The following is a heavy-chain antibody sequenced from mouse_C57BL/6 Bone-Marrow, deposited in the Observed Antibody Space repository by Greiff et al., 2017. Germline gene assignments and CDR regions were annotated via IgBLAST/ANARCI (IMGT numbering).Heavy chain of an antibody. J-gene: IGHJ2*01. D-gene: IGHD2-5*01. Sequence: EVQLQQSGAELVRPGASVKLSCTASGFNIKDDYMHWVKQRPEQGLEWIGWIDPENGDTEYASKFQGKATITADTSSNTAYLQLSSLTSEDTAVYYCTTAYYSNEYYFDYWGQGTTLTVSS. CDR2: IDPENGDT. V-gene: IGHV14-4*01. CDR3: TTAYYSNEYYFDY. CDR1: GFNIKDDY.